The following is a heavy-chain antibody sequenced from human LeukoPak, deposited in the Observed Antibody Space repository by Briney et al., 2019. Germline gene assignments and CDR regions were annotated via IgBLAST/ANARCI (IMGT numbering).Heavy chain of an antibody. V-gene: IGHV3-64*01. CDR3: ARDNIAYYYDSSGYGVGAFDI. J-gene: IGHJ3*02. CDR2: ISSNGGST. D-gene: IGHD3-22*01. Sequence: GGSLRLSCAASGFTFSSYAMHWVRQAPGKGLEYVSAISSNGGSTYYANSVKGRFTISRDNSKNTLYLQMNSLRAEDTAVYYCARDNIAYYYDSSGYGVGAFDIWGQGTMVTVSS. CDR1: GFTFSSYA.